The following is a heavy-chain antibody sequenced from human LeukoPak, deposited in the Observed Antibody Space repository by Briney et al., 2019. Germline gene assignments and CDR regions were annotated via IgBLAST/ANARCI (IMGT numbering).Heavy chain of an antibody. J-gene: IGHJ2*01. CDR2: VYNSGDT. Sequence: PSETLSLTCTVSGGSTSSDYWSWIRQSPGKGLEWVGYVYNSGDTGKNPSLKSRVTILLDTSKNQCCLKLTSVSAADTAVYYCARLKLGAYFDLWGRGTLVTVSS. CDR1: GGSTSSDY. CDR3: ARLKLGAYFDL. V-gene: IGHV4-59*08. D-gene: IGHD3-16*01.